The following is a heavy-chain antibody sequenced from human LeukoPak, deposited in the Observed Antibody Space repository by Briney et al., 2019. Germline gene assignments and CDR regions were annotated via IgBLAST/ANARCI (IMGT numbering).Heavy chain of an antibody. V-gene: IGHV4-34*01. J-gene: IGHJ6*03. Sequence: SETLSLTCAVYGGSFSGYYWSWIRQPPGKGLEWIGEINHSGSSNYNPSLKSRVTISVDTSKNQFSLKLSSVTAADTAVYYCARTLIVVVGHYYYYYMDVWGKGTTVTVSS. D-gene: IGHD3-22*01. CDR2: INHSGSS. CDR1: GGSFSGYY. CDR3: ARTLIVVVGHYYYYYMDV.